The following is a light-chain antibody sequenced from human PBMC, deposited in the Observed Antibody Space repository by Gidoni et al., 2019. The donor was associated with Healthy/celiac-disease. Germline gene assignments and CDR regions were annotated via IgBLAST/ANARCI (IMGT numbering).Light chain of an antibody. J-gene: IGKJ3*01. CDR1: QGISSY. Sequence: DIQLTHSPSFLSASVGDRVTITCRASQGISSYLALYQQKPGKAPKLLIYAASTLQSGVPSRFSGSGSGTEFTLTISSLQPEDFATYYCQQLNSYPLTFGPGTKVDIK. V-gene: IGKV1-9*01. CDR2: AAS. CDR3: QQLNSYPLT.